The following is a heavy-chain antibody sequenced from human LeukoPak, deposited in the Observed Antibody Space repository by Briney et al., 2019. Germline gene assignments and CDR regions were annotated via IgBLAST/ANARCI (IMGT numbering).Heavy chain of an antibody. CDR3: ATPLHPDAFDI. CDR1: GYTFTGYY. CDR2: INPNSGGT. Sequence: ASVKVSCKASGYTFTGYYMHWVRQAPGQGLKGMGWINPNSGGTNYAQKFQGRVTMTRDTSISTAYMELSRLRSDDTAVYYCATPLHPDAFDIWGQGTMVTVSS. V-gene: IGHV1-2*02. J-gene: IGHJ3*02.